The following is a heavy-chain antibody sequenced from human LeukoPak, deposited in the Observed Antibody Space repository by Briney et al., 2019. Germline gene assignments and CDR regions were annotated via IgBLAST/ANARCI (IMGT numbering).Heavy chain of an antibody. J-gene: IGHJ5*02. V-gene: IGHV3-23*01. CDR1: GFMFSSYA. CDR3: ARDLDSSGYYDDSDS. CDR2: ISLGGTGT. D-gene: IGHD3-22*01. Sequence: GGSLRLSCTASGFMFSSYAMNWVRQAPGKGPEWVSTISLGGTGTHYADSVKGRFTISRDNSKNTLYLEMNSLRVEDTAVYNCARDLDSSGYYDDSDSWGQGTLVPVSS.